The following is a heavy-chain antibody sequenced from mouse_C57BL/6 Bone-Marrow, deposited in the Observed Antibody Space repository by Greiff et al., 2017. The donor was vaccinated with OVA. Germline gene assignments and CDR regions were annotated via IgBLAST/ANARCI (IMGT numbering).Heavy chain of an antibody. Sequence: QVQLQQSGAELVRPGSSVKLSCKASGYTFTSYWMDWVKQRPGQGLEWIGNIYPSDSETHYNQKFKDKATLTVDKSSSTAYMQLSSLTSEDSAVYYCARERGFGNYWYFDVWGTGTTVTVSS. CDR3: ARERGFGNYWYFDV. CDR2: IYPSDSET. J-gene: IGHJ1*03. V-gene: IGHV1-61*01. CDR1: GYTFTSYW. D-gene: IGHD2-1*01.